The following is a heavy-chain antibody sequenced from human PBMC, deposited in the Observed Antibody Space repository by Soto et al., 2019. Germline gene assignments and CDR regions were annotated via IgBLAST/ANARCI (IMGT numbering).Heavy chain of an antibody. Sequence: EASVKVSCKGFGYSFMKYGINWLRQAPGQGLEWVGWISPYSGYTHSAQKFHGRLTLTTDTAASTAYMELRILRSADTALYYCAREASVLIPAAQPSCFDSWGQGTLVTVSS. V-gene: IGHV1-18*01. CDR1: GYSFMKYG. D-gene: IGHD2-2*01. J-gene: IGHJ4*02. CDR3: AREASVLIPAAQPSCFDS. CDR2: ISPYSGYT.